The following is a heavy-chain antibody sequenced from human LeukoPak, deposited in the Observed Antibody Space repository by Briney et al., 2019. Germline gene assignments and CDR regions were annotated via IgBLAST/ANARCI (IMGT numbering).Heavy chain of an antibody. D-gene: IGHD3-22*01. Sequence: ASETLSLTCTVSGGSISSSSYYWGWIRQPPGKGLEWIGSIYYSGSTYYNPSLKSRVTISVDTSKNQFSLKLSSVTAADTAVYYCARDSSGYYYFAFDIWGQGTMVTVSS. CDR3: ARDSSGYYYFAFDI. CDR2: IYYSGST. J-gene: IGHJ3*02. V-gene: IGHV4-39*07. CDR1: GGSISSSSYY.